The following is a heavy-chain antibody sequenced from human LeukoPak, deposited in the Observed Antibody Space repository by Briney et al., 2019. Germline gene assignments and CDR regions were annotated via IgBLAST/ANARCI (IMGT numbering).Heavy chain of an antibody. V-gene: IGHV3-23*01. CDR1: GFTFSTYG. CDR2: ISGSGGTT. CDR3: AKAQDGELSD. J-gene: IGHJ4*02. Sequence: GGSLRLSCAVSGFTFSTYGMSCVREAPGTGLEWVSTISGSGGTTNYADSVKGRFTISRDNSKNTLYLQMNSLRAEDTAVYYCAKAQDGELSDWGQGTLVTVSS. D-gene: IGHD1-26*01.